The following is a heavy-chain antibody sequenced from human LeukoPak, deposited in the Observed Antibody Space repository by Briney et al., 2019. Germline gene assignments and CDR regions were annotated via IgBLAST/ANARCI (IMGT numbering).Heavy chain of an antibody. Sequence: GGSLRLSCAASGVTFSSYAMSRVRQGPGKGLEWASAISGSGGSTYYADSVKGRFTSSRDNSKNTLYLQMNRLRAEDTAVYYCAKVGLAYYVHYWRQGTLVTVSS. V-gene: IGHV3-23*01. CDR3: AKVGLAYYVHY. CDR1: GVTFSSYA. J-gene: IGHJ4*02. CDR2: ISGSGGST. D-gene: IGHD3-16*01.